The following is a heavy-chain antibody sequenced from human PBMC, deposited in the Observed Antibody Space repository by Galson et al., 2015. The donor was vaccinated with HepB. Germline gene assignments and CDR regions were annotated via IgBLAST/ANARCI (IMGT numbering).Heavy chain of an antibody. D-gene: IGHD2-8*01. V-gene: IGHV1-24*01. CDR1: GYTLTELS. CDR2: FDPEDGET. J-gene: IGHJ6*02. Sequence: SVKVSCKVSGYTLTELSMHWVRQAPGKGLEWMGSFDPEDGETIYAQKFQGRVTMTGDTSTDTAYMGLSSLRSEDTAVYYCATDGVDCTNGVCKGSYGMDVWGQGTTVTVSS. CDR3: ATDGVDCTNGVCKGSYGMDV.